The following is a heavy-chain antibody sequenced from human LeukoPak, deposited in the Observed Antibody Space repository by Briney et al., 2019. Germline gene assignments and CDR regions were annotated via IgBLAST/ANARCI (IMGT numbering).Heavy chain of an antibody. Sequence: SETLSLTCAVYGGSFSGYYWIWIRQTPEKGLEWIGEMNPSGSTSYNPSLKSRVTISVDTSKNQFSLKLSSVTAADTAVYYCARGRQDVTMIVVVMTAVSYYLDVWGKGTTVTVS. V-gene: IGHV4-34*01. D-gene: IGHD3-22*01. J-gene: IGHJ6*03. CDR2: MNPSGST. CDR1: GGSFSGYY. CDR3: ARGRQDVTMIVVVMTAVSYYLDV.